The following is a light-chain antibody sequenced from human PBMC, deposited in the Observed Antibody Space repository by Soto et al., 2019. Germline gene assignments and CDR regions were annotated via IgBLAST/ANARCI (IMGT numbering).Light chain of an antibody. Sequence: DIQMTQSPATLSVSVGDRVTITCRASQSISNWLAWYQQKPGKAPNLLIYDASSLESGVPSRFSGSGSGTEFTLTISSLQPDDFATYYCQRYNSYPLTFGGGTKVDIK. CDR2: DAS. CDR3: QRYNSYPLT. V-gene: IGKV1-5*01. J-gene: IGKJ4*01. CDR1: QSISNW.